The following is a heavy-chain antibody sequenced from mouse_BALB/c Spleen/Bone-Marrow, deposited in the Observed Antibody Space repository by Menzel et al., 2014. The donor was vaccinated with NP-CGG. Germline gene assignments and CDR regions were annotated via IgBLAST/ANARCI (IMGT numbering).Heavy chain of an antibody. J-gene: IGHJ4*01. CDR3: ARIWAYYAMDY. Sequence: VQLKESGGGLVQPGGSLKLSCAASGFTFSSYGMSWVRQTPDKRLELVATINSNGGSTHYPDSVKGRFTISRDNAKNTLYLQMSSLKSEDTAMYYCARIWAYYAMDYWGQGTSVTVSS. CDR1: GFTFSSYG. V-gene: IGHV5-6-3*01. D-gene: IGHD4-1*01. CDR2: INSNGGST.